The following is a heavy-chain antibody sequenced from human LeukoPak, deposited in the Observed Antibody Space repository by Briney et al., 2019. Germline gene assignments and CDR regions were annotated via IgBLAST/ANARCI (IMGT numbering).Heavy chain of an antibody. CDR1: GFTFSSYA. J-gene: IGHJ6*04. CDR3: AKSDCSSTSCSYYYYYGMDV. V-gene: IGHV3-23*01. Sequence: AGGSLRLSCAASGFTFSSYAMSWVRQAPGKGLEWVSAISGSGGSTYYADSVKGRFTISRDNSKNMLYLQMNSLRAEDTAVYYCAKSDCSSTSCSYYYYYGMDVWGKGTTVTVSS. CDR2: ISGSGGST. D-gene: IGHD2-2*01.